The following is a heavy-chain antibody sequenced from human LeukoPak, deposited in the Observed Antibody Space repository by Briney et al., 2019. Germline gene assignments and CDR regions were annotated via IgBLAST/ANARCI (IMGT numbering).Heavy chain of an antibody. CDR2: IDHSGST. D-gene: IGHD3-22*01. CDR1: GGSFSGYF. Sequence: SENLSLTCAVYGGSFSGYFWSWIRQPPGKGLEWIGEIDHSGSTKYNPSLKSRVSISVDTSTNQFSLKLSSVTAADTALYFCARSLDSSGYAFYWGQGTLVTVSS. CDR3: ARSLDSSGYAFY. V-gene: IGHV4-34*01. J-gene: IGHJ4*02.